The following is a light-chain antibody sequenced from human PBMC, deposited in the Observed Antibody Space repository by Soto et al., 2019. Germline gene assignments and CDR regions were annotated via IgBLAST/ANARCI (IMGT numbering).Light chain of an antibody. CDR1: SSNIGRNT. V-gene: IGLV1-44*01. CDR3: AAWDDSLTGWV. J-gene: IGLJ3*02. Sequence: QSVLTQPPSASGTPGQRVTISCSGRSSNIGRNTVNWYQQLPRTAPKLLIYSNNQRPSGVPDRFSASKSGTSASLAISGLQSEGEADYYCAAWDDSLTGWVFGGGTKLTVL. CDR2: SNN.